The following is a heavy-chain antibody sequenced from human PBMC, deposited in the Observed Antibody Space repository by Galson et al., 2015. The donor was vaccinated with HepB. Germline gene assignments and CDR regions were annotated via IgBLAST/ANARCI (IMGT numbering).Heavy chain of an antibody. J-gene: IGHJ4*02. CDR3: AKGAPDSSGYYPYYFDY. CDR1: GGTFSSYT. Sequence: SVKVSCKASGGTFSSYTISWVRQAPGQGLEWMGKIIPILGIANYAQKFQGRVTITADKSTSTAYMELSSLRSEDTAVYYCAKGAPDSSGYYPYYFDYWGQGTLVTVSS. CDR2: IIPILGIA. V-gene: IGHV1-69*02. D-gene: IGHD3-22*01.